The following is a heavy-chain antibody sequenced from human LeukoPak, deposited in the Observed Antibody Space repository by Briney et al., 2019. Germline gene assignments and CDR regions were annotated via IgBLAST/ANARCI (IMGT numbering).Heavy chain of an antibody. CDR1: GFTFSSYA. CDR2: ISGSGGST. D-gene: IGHD6-13*01. V-gene: IGHV3-23*01. CDR3: AKGQQQLGPY. J-gene: IGHJ4*02. Sequence: GGSLRLSCAASGFTFSSYAMSWVRQAPGNGLAWVSAISGSGGSTYYADSVKGRFTISRDNSKNTLYLQMNSLRAGDTAVYYCAKGQQQLGPYWGQGTLVTVSS.